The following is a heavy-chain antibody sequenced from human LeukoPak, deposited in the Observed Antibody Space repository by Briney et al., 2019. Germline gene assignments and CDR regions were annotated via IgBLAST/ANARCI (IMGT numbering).Heavy chain of an antibody. D-gene: IGHD6-19*01. CDR1: GFTFSSYA. CDR3: AKIPVSYSSGWSNFDY. CDR2: ISGSGGST. J-gene: IGHJ4*02. V-gene: IGHV3-23*01. Sequence: GGSLRLSCAASGFTFSSYAMSWVRQAPGKGVEWVSAISGSGGSTYYADSVKGRFTISRDNSKNTLYLQMNSLRAEDTAVYYCAKIPVSYSSGWSNFDYWGQGTLVTVSS.